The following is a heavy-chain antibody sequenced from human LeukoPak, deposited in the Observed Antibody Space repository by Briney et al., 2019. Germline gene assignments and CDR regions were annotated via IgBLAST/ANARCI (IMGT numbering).Heavy chain of an antibody. V-gene: IGHV3-30*18. Sequence: GSLRLSFAASGFSFISYVMHWVRPAPGKGLEWVGVISDDGGSKDYADSVKGRFTISRDNSKDTLYLQMNSLRDEDTAVYYCAKRPSDYGDYVSYFDYWGQGTLVTVSS. J-gene: IGHJ4*02. CDR3: AKRPSDYGDYVSYFDY. CDR2: ISDDGGSK. CDR1: GFSFISYV. D-gene: IGHD4-17*01.